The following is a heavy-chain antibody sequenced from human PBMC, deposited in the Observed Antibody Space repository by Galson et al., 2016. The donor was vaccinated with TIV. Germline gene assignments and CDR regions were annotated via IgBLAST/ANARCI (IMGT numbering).Heavy chain of an antibody. CDR2: VYHTGNT. J-gene: IGHJ3*02. CDR1: GYSISTGYY. V-gene: IGHV4-38-2*01. D-gene: IGHD4-11*01. CDR3: ARVYSDYPGGVFDI. Sequence: ETLSLTCAVSGYSISTGYYWGWIRQPPGKGLEWIGSVYHTGNTYYNPSLKSRVAVSIATSRNQFSLKLSSVTAPDTAVYFCARVYSDYPGGVFDIWGQGTMVTVSS.